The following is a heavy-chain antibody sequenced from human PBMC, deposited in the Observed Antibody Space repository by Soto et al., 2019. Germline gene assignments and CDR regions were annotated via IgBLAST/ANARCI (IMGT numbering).Heavy chain of an antibody. Sequence: QVQLVESGGGVVQPGRSLRLSCAASGFTFSSYGMHWVRQAPGKGLEWVAVIWYDGSNKYYADSVKGRFTISRDNSKNTLYLLMNSLRAEDTAVYYCARVGAGYYFDYWGQGTLVTVSS. J-gene: IGHJ4*02. CDR3: ARVGAGYYFDY. CDR1: GFTFSSYG. CDR2: IWYDGSNK. V-gene: IGHV3-33*01.